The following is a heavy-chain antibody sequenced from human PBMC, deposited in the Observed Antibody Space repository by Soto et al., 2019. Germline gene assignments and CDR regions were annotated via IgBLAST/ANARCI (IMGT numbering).Heavy chain of an antibody. J-gene: IGHJ4*02. CDR2: IYSGGST. Sequence: PGGSLRLSCAASGFTVSSNYMSWVRQAPGKWLEWVSVIYSGGSTYYADSVKGRFTISRDNSKNTLYLQMNSLRAEDTAVYYCARGPGGTHYYDSSGYYYFDYWGQGXLVTVYS. V-gene: IGHV3-53*01. D-gene: IGHD3-22*01. CDR3: ARGPGGTHYYDSSGYYYFDY. CDR1: GFTVSSNY.